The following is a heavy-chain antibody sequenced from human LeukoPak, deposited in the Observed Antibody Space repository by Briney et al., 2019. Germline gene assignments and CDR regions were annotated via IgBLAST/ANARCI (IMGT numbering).Heavy chain of an antibody. J-gene: IGHJ3*02. CDR1: GGSISSYY. Sequence: SETLSLTCTVSGGSISSYYWSWIRQPPGKGLEWIGYIYYSGSTNYNPSLKGRVTISVDTSKNQFSLKLSSVTAADTAVYYCARRYGVRAFDIWGQGTMVTVSS. D-gene: IGHD4-17*01. CDR3: ARRYGVRAFDI. CDR2: IYYSGST. V-gene: IGHV4-59*01.